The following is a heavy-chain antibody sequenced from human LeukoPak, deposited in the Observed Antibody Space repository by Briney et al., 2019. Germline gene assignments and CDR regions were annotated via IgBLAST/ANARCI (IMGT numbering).Heavy chain of an antibody. J-gene: IGHJ4*02. V-gene: IGHV3-74*01. CDR3: ARDRGYNLDY. Sequence: GGSLRLSCAASGLTFSSYWMHWVRQAPGKGLVWVSLIVSDGSRTTYADSVKGRFTISRDNAKNTLYLEMNSLRAEDTAVYYCARDRGYNLDYWGQGTLVTVSS. CDR1: GLTFSSYW. D-gene: IGHD1-14*01. CDR2: IVSDGSRT.